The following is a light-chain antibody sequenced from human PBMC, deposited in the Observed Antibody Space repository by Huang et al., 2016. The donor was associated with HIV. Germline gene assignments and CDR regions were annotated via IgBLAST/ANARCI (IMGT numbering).Light chain of an antibody. J-gene: IGKJ4*01. CDR1: QDIGTS. V-gene: IGKV1-8*01. CDR3: QHSDGLSPLT. Sequence: AIRMTQSPSSLSASTGDRVTITCRASQDIGTSLAWYQQRPGKAPVLLIFDAYTLQRGVPSRFTGSGSRTVFTLTIACLEVEDVATYYCQHSDGLSPLTFGGGTKVDIK. CDR2: DAY.